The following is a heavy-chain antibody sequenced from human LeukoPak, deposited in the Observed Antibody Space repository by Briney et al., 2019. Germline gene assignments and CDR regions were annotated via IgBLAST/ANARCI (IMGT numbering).Heavy chain of an antibody. D-gene: IGHD2-15*01. CDR2: ISGSGGST. Sequence: GGSLRLSCAASGFTFTSYAMSWVRQAPGKGREGVSGISGSGGSTYYADSVKGRFTISRDNSKNTLYLQLNSLRAEDTAVYYCAKSSCSGGSCYSDYWGQGALVTVSS. V-gene: IGHV3-23*01. J-gene: IGHJ4*02. CDR3: AKSSCSGGSCYSDY. CDR1: GFTFTSYA.